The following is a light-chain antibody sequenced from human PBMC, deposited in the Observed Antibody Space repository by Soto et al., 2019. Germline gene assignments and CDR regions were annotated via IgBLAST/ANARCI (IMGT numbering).Light chain of an antibody. CDR3: QQRYSWPVT. V-gene: IGKV3-11*01. CDR2: ATS. J-gene: IGKJ5*01. CDR1: QSITDY. Sequence: EIVLTQSPATLSLSPGERATLSCRASQSITDYLGWYQQKPGQAPRLLIYATSHRATGVPARFSGSGSGTDFTLTISSLEPEDFSLYYCQQRYSWPVTFGQGTRLENK.